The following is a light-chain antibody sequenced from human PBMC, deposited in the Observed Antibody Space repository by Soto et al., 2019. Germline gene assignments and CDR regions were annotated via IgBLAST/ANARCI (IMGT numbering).Light chain of an antibody. CDR2: DAS. CDR3: QQYDKLPPYT. J-gene: IGKJ2*01. V-gene: IGKV1-33*01. Sequence: DIQMTQSPSSLSASVGDRVTITCQASQDISNYLNWYQQKPGKAPKLQIYDASNLETGVPSKFSGSGSGTDLTFTISSLQPEDIATYYCQQYDKLPPYTFGQGTKLEIK. CDR1: QDISNY.